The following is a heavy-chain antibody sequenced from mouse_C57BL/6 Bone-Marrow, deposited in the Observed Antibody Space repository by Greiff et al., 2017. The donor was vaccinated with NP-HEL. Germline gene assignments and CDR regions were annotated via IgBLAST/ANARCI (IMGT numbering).Heavy chain of an antibody. J-gene: IGHJ2*01. CDR1: GYTFTSYW. D-gene: IGHD1-1*01. CDR2: IDPSDSYT. V-gene: IGHV1-59*01. Sequence: VQLQQPGAELVRPGTSVKLSCKASGYTFTSYWMHWVKQRPGQGLEWIGVIDPSDSYTNYNQKFKGKSTLTVDKSSSTAYMQLSSLTSEDSAVYYCARSITTVVDYFDYWGQGTTLTVSS. CDR3: ARSITTVVDYFDY.